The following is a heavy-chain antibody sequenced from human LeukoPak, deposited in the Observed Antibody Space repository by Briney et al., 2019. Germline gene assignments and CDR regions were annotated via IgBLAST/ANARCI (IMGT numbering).Heavy chain of an antibody. D-gene: IGHD2-2*01. Sequence: ASVKVSCKASGGTFSSYAISWVRQAPGQGLEWMGGIIPIFGTANYAQKLQGRVTITADKSMSTAYMELSSLRSEDTAVYYCALADIVVVPAAMPHYGMDVWGKGTTVTVSS. CDR1: GGTFSSYA. J-gene: IGHJ6*04. CDR3: ALADIVVVPAAMPHYGMDV. CDR2: IIPIFGTA. V-gene: IGHV1-69*06.